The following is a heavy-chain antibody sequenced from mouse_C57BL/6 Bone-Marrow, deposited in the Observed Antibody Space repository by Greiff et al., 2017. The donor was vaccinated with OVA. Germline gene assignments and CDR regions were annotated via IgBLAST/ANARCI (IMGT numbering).Heavy chain of an antibody. CDR1: GFTFSDYG. V-gene: IGHV5-17*01. CDR2: ISSGSSTI. D-gene: IGHD2-1*01. Sequence: EVQLVESGGGLVKPGGSLKLSCAASGFTFSDYGMHWVRQAPEKGLEWVAYISSGSSTIYYADTVKGRFTISRDNAKNTLFLQMTSLRSEDTAMYYCARGLYYGNFAMDYWGQGTSVTVSS. CDR3: ARGLYYGNFAMDY. J-gene: IGHJ4*01.